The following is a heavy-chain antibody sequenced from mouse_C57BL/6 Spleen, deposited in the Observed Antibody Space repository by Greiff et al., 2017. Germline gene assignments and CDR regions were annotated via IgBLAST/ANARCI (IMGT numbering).Heavy chain of an antibody. Sequence: QVQLQQPGAELVKPGASVKMSCKASGYTFTSYWITWVKQRPGQGLEWIGDIYPGSGSTNYNEKFKSKATLTVDTSSSTAYMQLSSLTSEDSAVYYCAKRYGSSTLYAMDYWGQGTSVTVAS. CDR3: AKRYGSSTLYAMDY. CDR2: IYPGSGST. CDR1: GYTFTSYW. J-gene: IGHJ4*01. D-gene: IGHD1-1*01. V-gene: IGHV1-55*01.